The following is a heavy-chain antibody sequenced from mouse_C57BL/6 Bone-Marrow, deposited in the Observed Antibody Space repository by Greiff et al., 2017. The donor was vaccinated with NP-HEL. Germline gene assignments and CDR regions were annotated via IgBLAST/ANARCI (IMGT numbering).Heavy chain of an antibody. CDR1: GFSLTSYA. D-gene: IGHD2-5*01. CDR2: IWTGGGT. J-gene: IGHJ4*01. V-gene: IGHV2-9-1*01. Sequence: VQLVESGPGLVAPSQSLSITCTVSGFSLTSYAISWVRQPPGKGLEWLGVIWTGGGTNYNSALKSRLSISKDNSKSQVFLKMNSLQTDDTARYYGSSSYYSNFHYAMDYWGQGTSVTASS. CDR3: SSSYYSNFHYAMDY.